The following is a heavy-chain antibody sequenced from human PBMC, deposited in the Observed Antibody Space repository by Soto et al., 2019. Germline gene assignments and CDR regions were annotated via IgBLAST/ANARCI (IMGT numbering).Heavy chain of an antibody. CDR3: ARVPGEGTTRYYYGMDV. CDR1: GGTFSSYA. Sequence: ASVKVSCKVSGGTFSSYAISWVRQAPGQGLEWMGGIIPIFGTANYAQKFQGRVTITADKSTSTAYMELSSLRSEDTAVSYCARVPGEGTTRYYYGMDVWGKGTTVTVSS. D-gene: IGHD3-3*01. J-gene: IGHJ6*04. V-gene: IGHV1-69*06. CDR2: IIPIFGTA.